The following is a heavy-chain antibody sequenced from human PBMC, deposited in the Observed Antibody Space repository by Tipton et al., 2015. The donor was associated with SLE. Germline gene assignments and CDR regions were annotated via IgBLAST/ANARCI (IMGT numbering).Heavy chain of an antibody. D-gene: IGHD3-22*01. CDR1: GGSFSGYY. V-gene: IGHV4-34*01. J-gene: IGHJ4*02. Sequence: TLSLTCAVYGGSFSGYYWSWIRQPPGKGLEWIGEINHSGSTNYNPSLKSRVTISVDTSKNQFSLKLSSVTAADTAVYYCARMAAVVVIPYYLDYWGQGTLVTVSS. CDR2: INHSGST. CDR3: ARMAAVVVIPYYLDY.